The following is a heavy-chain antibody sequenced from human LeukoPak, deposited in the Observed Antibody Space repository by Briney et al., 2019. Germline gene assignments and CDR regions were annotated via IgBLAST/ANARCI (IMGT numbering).Heavy chain of an antibody. J-gene: IGHJ6*02. CDR3: ARSLVVVPAAVSYYYYYYGMDV. CDR2: ISSNGGST. Sequence: GGSLRLSCAASGFTFSSYAMHWVRQAPGKGLEYVSAISSNGGSTYYANSVKGRFTISRDNSKNTLYLQMNSLRAEDTAVYYCARSLVVVPAAVSYYYYYYGMDVWGQGTTVTVSS. D-gene: IGHD2-2*01. V-gene: IGHV3-64*01. CDR1: GFTFSSYA.